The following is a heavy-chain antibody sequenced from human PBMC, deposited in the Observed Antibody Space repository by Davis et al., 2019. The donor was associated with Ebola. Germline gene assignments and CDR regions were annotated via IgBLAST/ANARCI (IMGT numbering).Heavy chain of an antibody. D-gene: IGHD2-2*01. CDR2: INHSGST. V-gene: IGHV4-34*01. CDR1: GGSFSGYY. CDR3: ARLGGIVVVPAAMPYYYYGMDV. J-gene: IGHJ6*02. Sequence: SETLSLTCAVYGGSFSGYYWSWIRQPPGKGLEWIGEINHSGSTNYNPSLKSRVTISVDTSKNQFSLKLSSVTAADTAVYYCARLGGIVVVPAAMPYYYYGMDVWGQGTTVTVSS.